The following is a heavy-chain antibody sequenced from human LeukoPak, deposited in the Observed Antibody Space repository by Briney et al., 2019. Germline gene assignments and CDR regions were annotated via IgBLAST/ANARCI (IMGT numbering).Heavy chain of an antibody. CDR1: GYTLTSYG. J-gene: IGHJ4*02. Sequence: ASVKVSCKASGYTLTSYGISWVRQAPGQGLEWMGWINAYNGNTNYAQKLQGRVTMTTDTSTSTAYMELRSLRSDDTAVYYCARGTGYYYDSSGYEYWGQGTLVTVSS. CDR3: ARGTGYYYDSSGYEY. V-gene: IGHV1-18*01. D-gene: IGHD3-22*01. CDR2: INAYNGNT.